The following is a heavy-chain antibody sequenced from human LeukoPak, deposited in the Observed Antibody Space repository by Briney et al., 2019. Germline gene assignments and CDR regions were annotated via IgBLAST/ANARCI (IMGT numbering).Heavy chain of an antibody. CDR2: INGGGDNT. J-gene: IGHJ2*01. CDR3: AKPHDYGDWYFDL. Sequence: PGGSLRLSCAASGFTFSSYAMSWVRQAPGKGLEWVSTINGGGDNTYYADSVKGRFTISRDDSKNTLYLQMNSLRAEDTAVYYCAKPHDYGDWYFDLWGRGTLVTVSS. D-gene: IGHD4-17*01. V-gene: IGHV3-23*01. CDR1: GFTFSSYA.